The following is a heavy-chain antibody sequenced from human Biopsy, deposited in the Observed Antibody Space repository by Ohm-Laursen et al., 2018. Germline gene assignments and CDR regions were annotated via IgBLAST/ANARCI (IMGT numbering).Heavy chain of an antibody. CDR2: ISGRGAT. CDR1: GGSIRSDY. D-gene: IGHD3-3*01. V-gene: IGHV4-59*01. Sequence: TLSLTCPVSGGSIRSDYCSWIRQSPRKGLEWIGHISGRGATNYNPSLRGRVTISVDTSKNQFSLKLSSVTAADTAVFFCARLYRLDDYWNDDPPDAFDVWGQGTMVTVSS. J-gene: IGHJ3*01. CDR3: ARLYRLDDYWNDDPPDAFDV.